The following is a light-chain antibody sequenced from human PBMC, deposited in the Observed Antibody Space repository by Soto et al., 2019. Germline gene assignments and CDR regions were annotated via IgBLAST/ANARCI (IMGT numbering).Light chain of an antibody. J-gene: IGKJ1*01. CDR1: QNIIIY. Sequence: DIQLTQSPSSLSASVGDRVTIACRASQNIIIYLNWYQHKAGRAPKLLIYEASSLQSGVPSRFSGSVSGTDLPLTISSLQPEHFATYYSKQSYTAPSFGQGTKVEVK. CDR2: EAS. CDR3: KQSYTAPS. V-gene: IGKV1-39*01.